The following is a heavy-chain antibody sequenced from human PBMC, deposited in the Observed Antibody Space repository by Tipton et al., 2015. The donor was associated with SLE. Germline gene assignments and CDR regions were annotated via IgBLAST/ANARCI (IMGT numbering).Heavy chain of an antibody. Sequence: QLVQSGPEVKKPGASVKVSCKASGYTFTSYGINWVRQAPGQGLEWMGWISAYNGNTNYAQKLQGRVTMTTDTSTSTAYMELRSLRSDDTAIYYCARVRVDTAMGVFDFWGQGTLVTVSS. CDR3: ARVRVDTAMGVFDF. V-gene: IGHV1-18*01. CDR2: ISAYNGNT. D-gene: IGHD5-18*01. CDR1: GYTFTSYG. J-gene: IGHJ4*02.